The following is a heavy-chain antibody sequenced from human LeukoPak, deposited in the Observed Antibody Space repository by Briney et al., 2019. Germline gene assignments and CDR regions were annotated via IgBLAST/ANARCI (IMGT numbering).Heavy chain of an antibody. J-gene: IGHJ3*02. CDR2: ISGSTGNT. Sequence: GGSLRLSCAASGFTFSSYAMSWVRQAPGKGLEWVLAISGSTGNTYYADSVKGRFTISRDNSKNTVYLQMNSLRAEDTAVYYCAKDPPYYYDSSGYGGGAFDIWGQGTMVTVSS. V-gene: IGHV3-23*01. CDR1: GFTFSSYA. D-gene: IGHD3-22*01. CDR3: AKDPPYYYDSSGYGGGAFDI.